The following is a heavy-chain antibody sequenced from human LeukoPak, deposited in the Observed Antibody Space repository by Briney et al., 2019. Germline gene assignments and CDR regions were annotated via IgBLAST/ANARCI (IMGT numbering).Heavy chain of an antibody. CDR3: ARDHRGGGHYYDSSGYYPDY. CDR1: GYTFTGYY. V-gene: IGHV1-2*02. J-gene: IGHJ4*02. Sequence: ASVKVSCKASGYTFTGYYMHWVRQAPGQGLEWMGWINPNSGGTNYAQKFQGRVTMTRDTSISTAYMELSRLRSDDTAVYYCARDHRGGGHYYDSSGYYPDYWGQGTLVTVSS. CDR2: INPNSGGT. D-gene: IGHD3-22*01.